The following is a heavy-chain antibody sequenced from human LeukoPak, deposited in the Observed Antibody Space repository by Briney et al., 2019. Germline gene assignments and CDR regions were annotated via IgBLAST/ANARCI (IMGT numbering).Heavy chain of an antibody. CDR3: ARDAWGRPHAFDI. V-gene: IGHV3-21*01. CDR2: ISSSSSYI. J-gene: IGHJ3*02. D-gene: IGHD3-16*01. CDR1: GFTFSSYI. Sequence: PGGSLRLSCAASGFTFSSYIMNWARQAPGKGLEWASSISSSSSYIYYADSLKGRFTISRDNAENSLYLQMNSLRAEDTALYYCARDAWGRPHAFDIWGQGTMVTVSS.